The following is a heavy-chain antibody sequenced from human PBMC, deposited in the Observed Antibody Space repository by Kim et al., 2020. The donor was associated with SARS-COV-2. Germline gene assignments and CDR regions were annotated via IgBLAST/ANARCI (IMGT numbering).Heavy chain of an antibody. D-gene: IGHD1-1*01. V-gene: IGHV4-38-2*02. J-gene: IGHJ4*02. CDR3: AREPQAELETFDY. CDR2: IYHSGST. Sequence: SETLSLTCTVSGYYISSGYYWGWIRQPPGKGLEWIGSIYHSGSTYYNPSLKSRVTISVDTAKNPFSLKLSSVTAADTAVYYCAREPQAELETFDYWGQVTLVTVSS. CDR1: GYYISSGYY.